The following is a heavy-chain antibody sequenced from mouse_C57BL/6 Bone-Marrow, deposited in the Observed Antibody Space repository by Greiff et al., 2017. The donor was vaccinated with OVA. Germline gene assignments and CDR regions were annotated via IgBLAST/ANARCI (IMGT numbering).Heavy chain of an antibody. D-gene: IGHD2-4*01. CDR1: GFTFSSYG. CDR3: VYDYDGAWFAY. Sequence: EVKLVESGGDLVKPGGSLKLSCAASGFTFSSYGMSWVRQTPDKRLEWVATISSGGSYTYYPDSVKGRFTISRDNAKNTLYLQMSSLKSEDTAMYYCVYDYDGAWFAYWGQGTLVTVSA. CDR2: ISSGGSYT. J-gene: IGHJ3*01. V-gene: IGHV5-6*02.